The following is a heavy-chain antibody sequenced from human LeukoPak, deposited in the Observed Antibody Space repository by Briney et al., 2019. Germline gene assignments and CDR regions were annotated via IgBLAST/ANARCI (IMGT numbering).Heavy chain of an antibody. D-gene: IGHD3-10*01. CDR2: IYYSGST. CDR3: ARDFRGAYGSGSFYFDL. V-gene: IGHV4-59*01. Sequence: SETLSLTCTVSGGSISSYYWSWIRQPPGKGLEWIGYIYYSGSTNYNPSLKSRVTISVDTSKNQFSLKLSSVTAADTAVYYCARDFRGAYGSGSFYFDLWGRGTLVTVSS. J-gene: IGHJ2*01. CDR1: GGSISSYY.